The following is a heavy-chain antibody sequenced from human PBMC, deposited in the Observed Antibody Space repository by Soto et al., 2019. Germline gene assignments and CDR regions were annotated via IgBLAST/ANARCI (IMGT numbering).Heavy chain of an antibody. J-gene: IGHJ6*02. CDR2: VSPPFRTS. CDR3: ARVLYYGSGSYSPYGMDV. V-gene: IGHV1-69*01. D-gene: IGHD3-10*01. CDR1: GVSFNNNG. Sequence: QVQLVQSGAEVKKPGSSVKVSYQTSGVSFNNNGIGWVRQAPGHGLEWMGGVSPPFRTSNYARKFQGRISITADASTGTVNMELSSLTSADTAQYYCARVLYYGSGSYSPYGMDVWGQGTTVTVSS.